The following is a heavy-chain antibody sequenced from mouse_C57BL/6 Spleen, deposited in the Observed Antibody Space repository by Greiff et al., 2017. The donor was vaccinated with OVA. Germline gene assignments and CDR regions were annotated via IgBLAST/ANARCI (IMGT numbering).Heavy chain of an antibody. CDR3: ARDDDGFYWYFDV. D-gene: IGHD2-3*01. CDR2: ISSGSSTI. J-gene: IGHJ1*03. V-gene: IGHV5-17*01. Sequence: EVKLMESGGGLVKPGGSLKLSCAASGFTFSDYGMHWVRQAPEKGLEWVAYISSGSSTIYYADTVKGRFTISRDNAKNTLFLQMTSLRSEDTAMYYCARDDDGFYWYFDVWGTGTTVTVSS. CDR1: GFTFSDYG.